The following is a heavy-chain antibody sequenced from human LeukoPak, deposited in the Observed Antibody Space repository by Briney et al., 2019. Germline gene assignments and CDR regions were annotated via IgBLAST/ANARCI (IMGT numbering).Heavy chain of an antibody. D-gene: IGHD1-1*01. Sequence: SETLSLTCAVSGGSISSNNWRGWVRQPPGKGLEWIGEIYHSGSPNYNPSLKSRVTISVDKSRNHFSLNLSSVTAADTAVYYCARVNINNWHSCVYWGQGTLVTVSS. CDR1: GGSISSNNW. CDR3: ARVNINNWHSCVY. CDR2: IYHSGSP. V-gene: IGHV4-4*02. J-gene: IGHJ4*02.